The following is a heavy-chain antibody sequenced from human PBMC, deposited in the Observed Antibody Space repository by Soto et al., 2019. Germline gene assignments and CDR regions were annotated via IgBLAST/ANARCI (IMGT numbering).Heavy chain of an antibody. CDR2: IRYDGSNK. Sequence: QVQLVESGGGVVQPGRSLRLSCAASGFTFSSYGMHWVRQAPGKGLEWVAVIRYDGSNKYYADSVKGRFTISRDNSKNTLYLQMNSLRAEDTAVYYCARDGEMATTLDYWGQGTLVTVSS. V-gene: IGHV3-33*01. CDR3: ARDGEMATTLDY. CDR1: GFTFSSYG. J-gene: IGHJ4*02. D-gene: IGHD1-26*01.